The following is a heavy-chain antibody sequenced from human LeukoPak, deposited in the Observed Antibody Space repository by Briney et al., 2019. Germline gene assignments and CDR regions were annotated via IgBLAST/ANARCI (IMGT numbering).Heavy chain of an antibody. CDR1: GGSISSRSYY. V-gene: IGHV4-39*07. D-gene: IGHD2-15*01. CDR2: LFDSGNT. Sequence: PSETLSLTCIVSGGSISSRSYYWDWIRQPPGKGLEWIGNLFDSGNTHYNPSLRSRLTMSVDTSKNQFSLKLTSVTAADTAVYYCAGARYCSGDSCHFDYWGQGTLVTVSS. CDR3: AGARYCSGDSCHFDY. J-gene: IGHJ4*02.